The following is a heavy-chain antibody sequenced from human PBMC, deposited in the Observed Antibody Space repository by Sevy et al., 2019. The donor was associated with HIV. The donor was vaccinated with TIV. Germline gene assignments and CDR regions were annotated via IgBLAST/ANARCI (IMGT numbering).Heavy chain of an antibody. J-gene: IGHJ4*02. CDR2: ISYDGSKK. Sequence: GGSLRLSCAASGFTFSSYALLWVRQAPGKGLEWVSLISYDGSKKYYSDSVKGRFAISRDESKTTLFLQMNSLRGEDTAIYYSARVGVSYCTDDCYHRFDYWGRGTLVTVSS. CDR1: GFTFSSYA. D-gene: IGHD2-21*02. V-gene: IGHV3-30*09. CDR3: ARVGVSYCTDDCYHRFDY.